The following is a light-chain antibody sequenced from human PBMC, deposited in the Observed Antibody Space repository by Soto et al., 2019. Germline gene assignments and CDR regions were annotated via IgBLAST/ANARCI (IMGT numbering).Light chain of an antibody. CDR3: QQRSDWPPLT. CDR2: DES. Sequence: EIVLTQSPATLSLSPGERATLSCRASQSVSSYLAWYQQKPGQAPRLLINDESNRATGIPARFSGSGSGTDFTLTISSLEPEDFAVYYSQQRSDWPPLTFGGGTKVEIK. J-gene: IGKJ4*01. V-gene: IGKV3-11*01. CDR1: QSVSSY.